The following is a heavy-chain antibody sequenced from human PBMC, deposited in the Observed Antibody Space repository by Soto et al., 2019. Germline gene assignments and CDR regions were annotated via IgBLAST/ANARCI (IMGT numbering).Heavy chain of an antibody. CDR1: GFTFSSYA. CDR2: MSYVGDNK. J-gene: IGHJ4*02. V-gene: IGHV3-30-3*01. CDR3: TRDDNRIGYYLDC. D-gene: IGHD3-22*01. Sequence: QVQLVESGGGVVQPGRSLTLSCAASGFTFSSYAMQWVRQAPGEGLEWVAVMSYVGDNKYYADAVKGRFTISRDNSKNTLKLQMNSLRAKDTAVYYCTRDDNRIGYYLDCWGQGTLVTVSS.